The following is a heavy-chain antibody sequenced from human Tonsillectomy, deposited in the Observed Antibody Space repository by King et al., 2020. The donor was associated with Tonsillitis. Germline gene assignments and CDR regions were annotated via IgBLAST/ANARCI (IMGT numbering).Heavy chain of an antibody. V-gene: IGHV3-21*01. J-gene: IGHJ1*01. Sequence: QLVQSGGGLVKPGGSLRLSCAASGFTFSSYTMNWIRQAPGKGLEWVASISSGSSYIYYGDSLKGRFTVSRDNAKNSLSLQMNSLRVEDTAVYYCVRDGAFTPFWSGSYMYFEDWGQGSLVTVSS. CDR3: VRDGAFTPFWSGSYMYFED. CDR2: ISSGSSYI. D-gene: IGHD3-3*01. CDR1: GFTFSSYT.